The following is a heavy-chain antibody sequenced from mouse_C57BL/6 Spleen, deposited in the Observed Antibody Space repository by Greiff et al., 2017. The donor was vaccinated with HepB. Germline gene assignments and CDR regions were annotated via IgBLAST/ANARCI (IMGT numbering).Heavy chain of an antibody. Sequence: EVMLVESGGGLVKPGGSLKLSCAASGFTFSSYAMSWVRQTPEKRLEWVATISDGGSYTYYPDNVKGRFTISRDNAKNNLYLQMSHLKSEDTAMDYCARGRGAMDYWGQGTSVTVSS. J-gene: IGHJ4*01. V-gene: IGHV5-4*03. CDR2: ISDGGSYT. CDR3: ARGRGAMDY. CDR1: GFTFSSYA.